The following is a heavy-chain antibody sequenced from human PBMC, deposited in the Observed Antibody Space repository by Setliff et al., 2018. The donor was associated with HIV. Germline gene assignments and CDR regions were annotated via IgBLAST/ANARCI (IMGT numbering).Heavy chain of an antibody. CDR3: ARVRLYNTALDY. J-gene: IGHJ4*02. Sequence: PGGSLRLSCAASGFTFSSYWMHWVRQAPGKGLEWVSTIYSGGSTYHADSVKGRFTLSRDTSKNTLFLQMNSLRPEDTAVYYCARVRLYNTALDYWGQGTLVTVSS. V-gene: IGHV3-66*02. D-gene: IGHD3-3*01. CDR2: IYSGGST. CDR1: GFTFSSYW.